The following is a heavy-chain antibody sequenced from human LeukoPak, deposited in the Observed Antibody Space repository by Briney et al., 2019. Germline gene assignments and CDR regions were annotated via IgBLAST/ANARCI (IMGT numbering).Heavy chain of an antibody. CDR3: AREGSIVPHQDLDY. J-gene: IGHJ4*02. D-gene: IGHD2-15*01. Sequence: GGSLRLSCAASGFSFSSYSMNWVRQAPGKGLEWVSSTDSRGSGQYYTDSVKGRFTISRDNAKNTLYLQMNSLRAEDTAVYYCAREGSIVPHQDLDYWGQGPRLTFSS. CDR2: TDSRGSGQ. V-gene: IGHV3-21*01. CDR1: GFSFSSYS.